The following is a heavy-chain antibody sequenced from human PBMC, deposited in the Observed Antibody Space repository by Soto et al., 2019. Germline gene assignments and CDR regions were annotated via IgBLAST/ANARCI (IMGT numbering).Heavy chain of an antibody. V-gene: IGHV4-59*01. Sequence: SETLSLTCTVSGGSISSYYWSWIRQPPGKGLEWIGYIYYSGSANYNPSLKSRVTISVDTSKNQFSLKLSSVTAADTAVYYCARVLPRKVPYRDNGWFDPWGQGTLVTVSS. CDR1: GGSISSYY. J-gene: IGHJ5*02. CDR2: IYYSGSA. D-gene: IGHD2-8*01. CDR3: ARVLPRKVPYRDNGWFDP.